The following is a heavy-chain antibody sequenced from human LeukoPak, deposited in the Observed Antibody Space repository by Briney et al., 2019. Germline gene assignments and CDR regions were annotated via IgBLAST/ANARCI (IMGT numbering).Heavy chain of an antibody. CDR1: GGSISSYY. Sequence: PSETLSLTCTVSGGSISSYYWSWIRQPPGKGLEWIGYIYYSGSTNYNPSLKSRVTISVDTFKNQFSLKLSSVTAADTAVYYCARTRYGDPYYFDYWGQGTLVTVSS. J-gene: IGHJ4*02. D-gene: IGHD4-17*01. V-gene: IGHV4-59*12. CDR3: ARTRYGDPYYFDY. CDR2: IYYSGST.